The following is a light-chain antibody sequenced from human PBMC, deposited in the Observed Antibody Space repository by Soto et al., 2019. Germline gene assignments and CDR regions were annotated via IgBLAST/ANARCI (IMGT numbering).Light chain of an antibody. CDR1: ESLSTY. Sequence: EIVMTQSPATLSVSPGERVTLSCRASESLSTYLAWYQQKPGQAPRLLIYGASTKATGIPARFSGSGSATDFTLTISSLQSEDCAVYSCQSHDSCPFPFAQGTKVDIK. V-gene: IGKV3-15*01. CDR2: GAS. CDR3: QSHDSCPFP. J-gene: IGKJ2*01.